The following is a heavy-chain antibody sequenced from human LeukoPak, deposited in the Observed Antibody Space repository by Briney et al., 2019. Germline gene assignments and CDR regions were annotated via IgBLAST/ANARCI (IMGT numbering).Heavy chain of an antibody. CDR2: IYTSGST. J-gene: IGHJ6*03. D-gene: IGHD6-19*01. CDR1: GDSIISATSY. CDR3: ARGRRGIAVAGTRGSNYYYYMDV. V-gene: IGHV4-61*02. Sequence: PSETLSLTCTVSGDSIISATSYWSWIRQPAGKGLEWIGRIYTSGSTNYSPSLKSRVTISVDTSKNQFSLKLSSVTAADTAVYYCARGRRGIAVAGTRGSNYYYYMDVWGKGTTVTVSS.